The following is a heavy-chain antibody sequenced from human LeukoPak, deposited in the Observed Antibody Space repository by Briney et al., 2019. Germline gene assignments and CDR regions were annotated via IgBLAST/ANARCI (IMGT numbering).Heavy chain of an antibody. Sequence: GGSLRLSCAASGFTFRSYWMSGVRQAPGKGLEWVANMKLDGSEEYYVDSVKGRFTTSSDNAKNSLYLQMNSLRVDDTAVYYCARWARYCSSGRCYSWFDPWGQGTLVTVSS. D-gene: IGHD2-15*01. CDR3: ARWARYCSSGRCYSWFDP. CDR1: GFTFRSYW. J-gene: IGHJ5*02. CDR2: MKLDGSEE. V-gene: IGHV3-7*01.